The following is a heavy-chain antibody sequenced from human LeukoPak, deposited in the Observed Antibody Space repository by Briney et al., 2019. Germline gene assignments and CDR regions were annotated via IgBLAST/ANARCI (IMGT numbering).Heavy chain of an antibody. V-gene: IGHV4-38-2*02. J-gene: IGHJ3*02. Sequence: PSETLSLTCTVSGYSISSGYYWGWIRQPPGKGLEWIGSIYHSGSTYYNVSRKSRVTISVDRPKNQFSLKLRSVTAADTAVYYCARNGDYDAFDIWGQGTMVTVSS. D-gene: IGHD4-17*01. CDR3: ARNGDYDAFDI. CDR2: IYHSGST. CDR1: GYSISSGYY.